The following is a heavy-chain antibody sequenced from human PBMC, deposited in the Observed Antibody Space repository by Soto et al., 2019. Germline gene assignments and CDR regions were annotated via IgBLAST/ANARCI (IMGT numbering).Heavy chain of an antibody. CDR3: ARTRIAAAGNWFDP. CDR1: GYTFTSYD. D-gene: IGHD6-13*01. J-gene: IGHJ5*02. Sequence: QVQLVQSGAEVKKPGASVKVSCKASGYTFTSYDINWVRQATGQRLEWMGWMNPNSGNTGYAQKFQGRVTMTRNTSISTAYMELSSLRSEDTAVYYCARTRIAAAGNWFDPWGQGTLVTVSS. CDR2: MNPNSGNT. V-gene: IGHV1-8*01.